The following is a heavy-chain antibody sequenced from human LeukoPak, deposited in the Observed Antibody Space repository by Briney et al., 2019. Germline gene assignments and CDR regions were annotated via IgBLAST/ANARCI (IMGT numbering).Heavy chain of an antibody. CDR3: ARTLEMATTTYDY. J-gene: IGHJ4*02. Sequence: SVKVSCKASGYTFTSYYMHWVRQAPGQGLEWMGGIIPIFGTANYAQKFQGRVTITADKSTSTAYMELSSLRSEDTAVYYCARTLEMATTTYDYWGQGTLVTVSS. V-gene: IGHV1-69*06. CDR2: IIPIFGTA. D-gene: IGHD5-24*01. CDR1: GYTFTSYY.